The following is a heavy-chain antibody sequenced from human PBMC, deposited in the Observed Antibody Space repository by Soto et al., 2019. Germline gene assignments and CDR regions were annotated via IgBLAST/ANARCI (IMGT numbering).Heavy chain of an antibody. CDR1: GGTFSSYA. Sequence: ASVKVSCKASGGTFSSYAISWVRQAPGQGLEWMGGIIPIFGTANYAQKFQVRVTITADESASTAYMELSSLRSEDTAVYYCARVAGGKSPTYWGQGTLVTVSS. CDR3: ARVAGGKSPTY. V-gene: IGHV1-69*13. CDR2: IIPIFGTA. J-gene: IGHJ4*02. D-gene: IGHD1-26*01.